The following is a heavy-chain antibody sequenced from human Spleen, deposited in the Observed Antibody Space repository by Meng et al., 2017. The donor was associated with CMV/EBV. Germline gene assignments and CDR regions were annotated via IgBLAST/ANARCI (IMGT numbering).Heavy chain of an antibody. D-gene: IGHD3-9*01. J-gene: IGHJ4*02. CDR1: GFTVNKNY. V-gene: IGHV3-66*02. CDR2: IYGDGTT. Sequence: GGSLRLSCAASGFTVNKNYMSWVRQAPGKGLEWVSVIYGDGTTYYADSVKGRFTFSRDNSKNTLYLQMNSLRAEDTAVYYCARHHDILTGHLGLDYFDYWGQGTLVTVSS. CDR3: ARHHDILTGHLGLDYFDY.